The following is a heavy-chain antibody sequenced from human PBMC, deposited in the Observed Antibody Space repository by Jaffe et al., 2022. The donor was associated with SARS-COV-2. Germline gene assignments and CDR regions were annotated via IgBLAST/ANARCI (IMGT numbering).Heavy chain of an antibody. D-gene: IGHD5-18*01. CDR2: ISYDGSNK. CDR1: GFTFSSYG. Sequence: QVQLVESGGGVVQPGRSLRLSCAASGFTFSSYGMHWVRQAPGKGLEWVAVISYDGSNKYYADSVKGRFTISRDNSKNTLYLQMNSLRAEDTAVYYCAKDRVRDEDTAMVPDYWGQGTLVTVSS. J-gene: IGHJ4*02. V-gene: IGHV3-30*18. CDR3: AKDRVRDEDTAMVPDY.